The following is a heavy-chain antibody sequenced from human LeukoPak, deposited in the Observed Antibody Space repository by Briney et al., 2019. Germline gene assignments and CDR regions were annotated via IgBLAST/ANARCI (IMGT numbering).Heavy chain of an antibody. D-gene: IGHD2-2*01. J-gene: IGHJ4*02. CDR2: IYSSGST. Sequence: PGGSLRLSCAASGFTVSSNYMSWVRQAPGKGLEWVSVIYSSGSTYYADSVKGRFTISRDNSKNTLHLQMNTLRAEDTAVYFCARERKSSTSMDYWGQGTLVTVSS. CDR1: GFTVSSNY. CDR3: ARERKSSTSMDY. V-gene: IGHV3-53*01.